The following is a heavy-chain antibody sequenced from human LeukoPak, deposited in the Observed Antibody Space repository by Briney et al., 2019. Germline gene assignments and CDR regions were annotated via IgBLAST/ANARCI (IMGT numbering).Heavy chain of an antibody. D-gene: IGHD3-10*01. V-gene: IGHV4-39*01. CDR3: ARQKYYYGSGFDY. CDR2: IYYTGST. CDR1: GGSISSSSHY. Sequence: SETLSLTCTVSGGSISSSSHYWGWIRQPPGKRLEWIGTIYYTGSTYYSPSLRSRVTISADTSKNQFSLKLSSVTAADTAFYYCARQKYYYGSGFDYWGQGTLVTVSS. J-gene: IGHJ4*02.